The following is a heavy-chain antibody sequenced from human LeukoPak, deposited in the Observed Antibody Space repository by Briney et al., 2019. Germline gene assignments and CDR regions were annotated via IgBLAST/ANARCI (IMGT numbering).Heavy chain of an antibody. CDR2: INTHNGDT. V-gene: IGHV1-18*01. J-gene: IGHJ4*02. CDR3: ARALDYGDYPNVFDY. D-gene: IGHD4-17*01. Sequence: ASVKVSCTASGYTFASFGITWVRQAPGQELEWMGWINTHNGDTNYAQKLQGRVTMTTDTSTSTAYMELRSLRSDDTAVYYCARALDYGDYPNVFDYWGQGTLVTVSS. CDR1: GYTFASFG.